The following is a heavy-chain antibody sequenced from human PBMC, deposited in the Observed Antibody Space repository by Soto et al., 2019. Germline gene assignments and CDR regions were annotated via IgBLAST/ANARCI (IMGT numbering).Heavy chain of an antibody. CDR2: ISSSGSPI. CDR3: ARVPSSGSYRSYSYFGMDV. D-gene: IGHD1-26*01. V-gene: IGHV3-48*02. CDR1: GFTLRTYS. J-gene: IGHJ6*02. Sequence: EVQLVESGGGLVQPGGSRRVSCAASGFTLRTYSLNWVRQAPGKRLEWISYISSSGSPIYYADSVKGRFTVSRDNAKNSLSLQMNTLRDEDTAVYYCARVPSSGSYRSYSYFGMDVWGPGTTVTVSS.